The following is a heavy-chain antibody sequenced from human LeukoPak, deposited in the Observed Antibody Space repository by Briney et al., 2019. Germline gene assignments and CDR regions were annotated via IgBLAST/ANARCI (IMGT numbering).Heavy chain of an antibody. CDR2: INPKSGGA. CDR1: GYTFTGYY. D-gene: IGHD1-14*01. V-gene: IGHV1-2*06. Sequence: ASVKVSCKASGYTFTGYYIHWVRQAPGQGLEWMGRINPKSGGANYGQTFQGRVTMTRDMSTSTAYMELSRVTSDDTAVYYCARYKYHFDCWGQGTLVTVSS. CDR3: ARYKYHFDC. J-gene: IGHJ4*02.